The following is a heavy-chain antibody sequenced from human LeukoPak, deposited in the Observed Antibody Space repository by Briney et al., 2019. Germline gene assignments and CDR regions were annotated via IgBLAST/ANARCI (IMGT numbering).Heavy chain of an antibody. CDR2: IYHSGGT. Sequence: PSDTLSLTCTVSGYSISSGYSWGWIRQPPGKGLEWIGTIYHSGGTYYSPSLKSRVTISLDTSKNQFSLRLTSVTAADTAVYYCARIFCRGASCYSHDYWGQGTLVTVSS. CDR1: GYSISSGYS. CDR3: ARIFCRGASCYSHDY. V-gene: IGHV4-38-2*02. D-gene: IGHD2-15*01. J-gene: IGHJ4*02.